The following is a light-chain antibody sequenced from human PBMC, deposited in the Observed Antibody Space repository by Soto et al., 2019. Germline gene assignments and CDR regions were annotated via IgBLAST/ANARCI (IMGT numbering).Light chain of an antibody. V-gene: IGKV3-11*01. Sequence: EIVLTQSPATLSLSPGERATLSCRASQSVSSYLAWYQQKPDQAPRLLIYDASNRATGIPARFSGSGSGTDFTLTISSLEPEEFAVYYCQQRSNWRFTFGPGTKVDIK. CDR3: QQRSNWRFT. CDR1: QSVSSY. CDR2: DAS. J-gene: IGKJ3*01.